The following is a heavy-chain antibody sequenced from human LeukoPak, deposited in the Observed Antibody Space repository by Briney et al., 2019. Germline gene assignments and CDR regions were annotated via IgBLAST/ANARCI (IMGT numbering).Heavy chain of an antibody. CDR1: GFTFGDYA. J-gene: IGHJ3*02. CDR3: TRDRRNYYDSSGYSHDAFDI. CDR2: IRSKAYGGTR. Sequence: GGSLRLSCTGYGFTFGDYAMSWVRQAPGKGLEWVGFIRSKAYGGTREHAASVKGRFTISRDDSKSIVYLQMNSLKTEDTAVYYCTRDRRNYYDSSGYSHDAFDIWGQGTMVTVSS. D-gene: IGHD3-22*01. V-gene: IGHV3-49*04.